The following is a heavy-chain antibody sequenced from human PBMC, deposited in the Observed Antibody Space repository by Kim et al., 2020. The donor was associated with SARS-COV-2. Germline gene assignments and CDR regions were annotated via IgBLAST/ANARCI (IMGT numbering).Heavy chain of an antibody. CDR2: INPDGSGK. CDR3: ARDPLWGALDY. Sequence: GSLRLSCEASGFSFSNSWMTWVRQAPGKRLEWVAIINPDGSGKDHVDSVKGRFTISRDNAESSVYLHMDSLRADDTAVYFCARDPLWGALDYWGRGTLVTVSS. CDR1: GFSFSNSW. V-gene: IGHV3-7*01. J-gene: IGHJ4*02. D-gene: IGHD3-10*01.